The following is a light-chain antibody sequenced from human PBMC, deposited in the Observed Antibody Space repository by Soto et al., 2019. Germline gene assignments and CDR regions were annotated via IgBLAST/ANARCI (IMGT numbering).Light chain of an antibody. CDR1: QSIGNF. J-gene: IGKJ1*01. CDR3: QQTYSTWT. CDR2: AAS. Sequence: DIQMTQSPSSLSAFVGDRVTITCRASQSIGNFLNWYQQRPGKAPELLIYAASNLQSGVPSRFSGSGSGTAFTITISSLRPADFATYYCQQTYSTWTFGQGTRVEIK. V-gene: IGKV1-39*01.